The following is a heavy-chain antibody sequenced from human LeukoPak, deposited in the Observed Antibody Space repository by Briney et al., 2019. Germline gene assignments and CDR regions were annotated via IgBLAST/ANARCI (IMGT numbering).Heavy chain of an antibody. V-gene: IGHV4-59*01. CDR2: IYYSGST. D-gene: IGHD3-22*01. J-gene: IGHJ4*02. Sequence: SETLPLTCAVYGGSFSGYYWSWIRQPPGKGLEWTGYIYYSGSTNYNPSLKSRVTISVDTSKNQFSLKLSSVTAADTAVYYCARTQYAYYDSSGYAYWGQGTLVTVSS. CDR3: ARTQYAYYDSSGYAY. CDR1: GGSFSGYY.